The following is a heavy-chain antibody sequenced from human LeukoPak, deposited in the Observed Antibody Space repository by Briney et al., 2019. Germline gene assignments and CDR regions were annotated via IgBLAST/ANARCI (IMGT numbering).Heavy chain of an antibody. V-gene: IGHV1-3*01. D-gene: IGHD2-2*01. CDR3: ARSETVIVPARSAHNWFDP. CDR2: INAGNGDT. J-gene: IGHJ5*02. CDR1: GGTFSSYA. Sequence: ASVKVSCRASGGTFSSYAINWVRQAPGQRLEWMGWINAGNGDTKYSQKFQGRVTITRDTSASTAYMELSSLRSEDTAVYYCARSETVIVPARSAHNWFDPWGQGTLVTVSS.